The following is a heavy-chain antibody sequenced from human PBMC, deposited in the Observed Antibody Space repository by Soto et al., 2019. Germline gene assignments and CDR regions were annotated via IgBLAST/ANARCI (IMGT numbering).Heavy chain of an antibody. CDR3: ASLAFGSGLLDY. V-gene: IGHV1-69*12. CDR2: IIPIFCTA. J-gene: IGHJ4*02. Sequence: QVQLVQSGAEVKKPGSSVKVSCKASGGTFSSYAISWVRQSPGQGLEWMGGIIPIFCTANYAQKFQGRVTITADESTSTAYMELSSLRSEDTAVYYCASLAFGSGLLDYWGQGTLVTVSS. D-gene: IGHD3-10*01. CDR1: GGTFSSYA.